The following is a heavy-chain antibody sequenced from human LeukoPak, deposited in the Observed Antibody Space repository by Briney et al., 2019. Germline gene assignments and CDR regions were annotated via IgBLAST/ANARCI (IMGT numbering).Heavy chain of an antibody. CDR3: ARGTFLAASDFDY. CDR2: ISSSGSTI. J-gene: IGHJ4*02. Sequence: PGGSLRLSCAASGFTFSSYEMNWVRQAPGKGLEWVSYISSSGSTIYYADSVKGRFTISRANAKNSLYLKMNSLRAEDTAVYYCARGTFLAASDFDYWGQGTLVTVSS. D-gene: IGHD2-15*01. V-gene: IGHV3-48*03. CDR1: GFTFSSYE.